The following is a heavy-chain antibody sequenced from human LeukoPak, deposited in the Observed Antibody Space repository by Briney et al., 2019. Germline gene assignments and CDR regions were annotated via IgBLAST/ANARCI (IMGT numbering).Heavy chain of an antibody. CDR3: ASGAQLWLPLCFDY. CDR2: IYSGGST. CDR1: AFTVSSNY. V-gene: IGHV3-53*01. D-gene: IGHD5-18*01. Sequence: PGGSLRLSCPASAFTVSSNYMSCVRQPPGEGLEWDSVIYSGGSTYIADTVKARFTISRDNSKNPLYLQMNSLRAEDTAVYYCASGAQLWLPLCFDYWGQGTLVTVSS. J-gene: IGHJ4*02.